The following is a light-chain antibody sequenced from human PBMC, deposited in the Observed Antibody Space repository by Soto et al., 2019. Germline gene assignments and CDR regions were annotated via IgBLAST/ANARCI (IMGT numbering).Light chain of an antibody. CDR1: SGSIASNY. CDR2: EYN. V-gene: IGLV6-57*04. J-gene: IGLJ2*01. CDR3: QSYDSSNPVV. Sequence: NFMLTQPHSVSESPGKTVTISCTRSSGSIASNYVQWYQQRPGSAPTTVIYEYNQRPSGAPDRFSGSIDSSSNSASLTISGLKTEDEADYYCQSYDSSNPVVFGGGTKLTVL.